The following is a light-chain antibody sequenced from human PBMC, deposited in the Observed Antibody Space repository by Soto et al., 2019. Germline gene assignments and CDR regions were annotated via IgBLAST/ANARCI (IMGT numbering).Light chain of an antibody. Sequence: EIVMTQSPATLSVSPGERATLSCRASQSVSSNLAWYQQRPGQAPWLLIYGASTRATSIPARFSGSGSGTEFTLTISSLQSEDFAVYYCQQYNNWPPYTFGQGTKLEIK. CDR2: GAS. CDR1: QSVSSN. J-gene: IGKJ2*01. V-gene: IGKV3-15*01. CDR3: QQYNNWPPYT.